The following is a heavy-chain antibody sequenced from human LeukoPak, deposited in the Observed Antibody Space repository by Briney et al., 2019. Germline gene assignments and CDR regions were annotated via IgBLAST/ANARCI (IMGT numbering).Heavy chain of an antibody. J-gene: IGHJ4*02. CDR1: GFTFSSYA. CDR2: ISGSGGST. CDR3: AKEGHGDLEYYFDY. Sequence: PGGSLRLSCAASGFTFSSYAMSWVRQAPGEGLEWVSAISGSGGSTYYADSVKGRYTISRDNSKNTLYLQMNSLRAEDTAVYYCAKEGHGDLEYYFDYWGQGTLVTVSS. D-gene: IGHD2-21*01. V-gene: IGHV3-23*01.